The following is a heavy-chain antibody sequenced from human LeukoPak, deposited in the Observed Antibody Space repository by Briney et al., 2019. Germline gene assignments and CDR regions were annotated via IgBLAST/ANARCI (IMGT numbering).Heavy chain of an antibody. V-gene: IGHV1-8*03. CDR3: ARGPATYYDFWSGYNLYYFDY. J-gene: IGHJ4*02. Sequence: GSSVKVSCKASGYTFTSYDINWVRQATGQGLEWMGWMNPNSGNTGYAQKFQGRVTITRNTSISTAYMELSSLRSEDTAVYYCARGPATYYDFWSGYNLYYFDYWGQGTLVTVSS. CDR1: GYTFTSYD. CDR2: MNPNSGNT. D-gene: IGHD3-3*01.